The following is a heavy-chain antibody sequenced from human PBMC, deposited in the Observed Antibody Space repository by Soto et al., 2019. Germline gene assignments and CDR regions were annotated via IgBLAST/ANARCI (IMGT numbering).Heavy chain of an antibody. CDR2: IWYDGSNK. V-gene: IGHV3-33*01. CDR3: ARDLKRTNGVCPGY. D-gene: IGHD2-8*01. Sequence: GSLSLACAASGFTFSSYGMHWVRQAPGKGLEWVAVIWYDGSNKYYADSVKGRFTISRDNSKNTLYLQMNSLRAEDTAVYYCARDLKRTNGVCPGYWGQGTLVTVSS. CDR1: GFTFSSYG. J-gene: IGHJ4*02.